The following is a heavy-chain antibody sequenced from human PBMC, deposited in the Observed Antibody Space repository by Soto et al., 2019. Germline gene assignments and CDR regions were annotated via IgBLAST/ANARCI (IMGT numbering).Heavy chain of an antibody. D-gene: IGHD3-10*01. J-gene: IGHJ3*02. Sequence: ASVKVSCKASGYTFTGYYMHWVRQAPGQGLEWMGWINPNSGGTNYAQKFQGWVTMTRDTSISTAYMELSRLRSDDTAVYYCARVPLYYYGSGSYYNRDAFDIWGQGTMVTVS. CDR2: INPNSGGT. V-gene: IGHV1-2*04. CDR1: GYTFTGYY. CDR3: ARVPLYYYGSGSYYNRDAFDI.